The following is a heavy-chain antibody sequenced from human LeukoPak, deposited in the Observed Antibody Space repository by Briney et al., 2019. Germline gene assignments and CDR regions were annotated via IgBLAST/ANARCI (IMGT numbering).Heavy chain of an antibody. V-gene: IGHV1-46*01. CDR3: ARGWSDLRKSYRELLWFGELQIYFDY. D-gene: IGHD3-10*01. J-gene: IGHJ4*02. CDR2: INPSGGST. CDR1: GYTFTSYY. Sequence: ASVKVSCKASGYTFTSYYMHWVRQAPGQGLEWMGIINPSGGSTSYAQKFQGRVTMTRDTSTSTVYMELSSLRSEDTAVYYCARGWSDLRKSYRELLWFGELQIYFDYWGQGTLVTVSS.